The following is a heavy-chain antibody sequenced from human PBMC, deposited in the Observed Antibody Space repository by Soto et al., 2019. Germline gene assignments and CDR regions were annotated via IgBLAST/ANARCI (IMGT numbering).Heavy chain of an antibody. CDR2: IDPSDSYT. CDR1: GYSFTSYW. CDR3: ARDAVAAANLNWFDP. J-gene: IGHJ5*02. D-gene: IGHD6-13*01. V-gene: IGHV5-10-1*01. Sequence: PGESLKISCKGSGYSFTSYWISWVRQMPGKGLEWMGRIDPSDSYTNYSPSFQGHVTISADKSISTAYLQWSSLKASDTAMYYCARDAVAAANLNWFDPWGQGTLVTAPQ.